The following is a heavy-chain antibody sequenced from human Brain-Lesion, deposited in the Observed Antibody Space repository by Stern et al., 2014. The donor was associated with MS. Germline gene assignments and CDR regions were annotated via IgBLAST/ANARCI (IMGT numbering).Heavy chain of an antibody. CDR1: GYIFTGYY. CDR2: INPNTGGT. CDR3: ARDQRGITIFGVVTDYYYLGMDV. D-gene: IGHD3-3*01. J-gene: IGHJ6*02. Sequence: VQLVQSGAEVKKPGASVKVSCKTSGYIFTGYYIHWVRPATGQGLEWMAWINPNTGGTKYAQKFQGRVTMSRDTSISTAYVELSSLTSDDTAVYYCARDQRGITIFGVVTDYYYLGMDVWGQGTTVTVSS. V-gene: IGHV1-2*02.